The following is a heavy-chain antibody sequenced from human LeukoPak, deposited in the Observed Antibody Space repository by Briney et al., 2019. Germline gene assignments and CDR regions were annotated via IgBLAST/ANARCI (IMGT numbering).Heavy chain of an antibody. J-gene: IGHJ4*02. Sequence: GGSLRLSCAASGFTFNIYSINWVRQAPGKGLEWVSVLQRDGTTYYKDSVEGRFTISRDNSKNTIYLQMNSLRAEDTAVYYCAKQGEGDSSGYYYASDYWGQGTLVTVSS. CDR3: AKQGEGDSSGYYYASDY. CDR2: LQRDGTT. V-gene: IGHV3-66*04. D-gene: IGHD3-22*01. CDR1: GFTFNIYS.